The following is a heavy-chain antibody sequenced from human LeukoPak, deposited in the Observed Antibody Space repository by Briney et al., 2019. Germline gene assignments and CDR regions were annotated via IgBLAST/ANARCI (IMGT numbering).Heavy chain of an antibody. CDR3: ARDRGELLSTHYYYYGMGV. D-gene: IGHD3-10*01. CDR1: GFTFSSYA. CDR2: ISYDGSNK. Sequence: GGSLRLSCAASGFTFSSYAMHWVRQAPGKGLEWVAVISYDGSNKYYADSVKGRFTISRDNSKNTLYLQMNSLRVEDTAVYYCARDRGELLSTHYYYYGMGVWGQGTTVTVSS. J-gene: IGHJ6*02. V-gene: IGHV3-30-3*01.